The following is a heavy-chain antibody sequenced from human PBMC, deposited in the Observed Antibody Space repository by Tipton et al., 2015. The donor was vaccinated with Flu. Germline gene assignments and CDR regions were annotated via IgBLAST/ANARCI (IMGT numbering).Heavy chain of an antibody. J-gene: IGHJ6*03. CDR3: ARSIFGVVNYYYYYYMDV. CDR1: GGSASSGSYY. V-gene: IGHV4-61*01. D-gene: IGHD3-3*01. Sequence: TLSLTCTVSGGSASSGSYYWSWIRQPPGKGLEWIGYIYYSGSTNYNPSLKSRVTISVDTSKNQFSLKLSSVTAADTAVYYCARSIFGVVNYYYYYYMDVWGKGTTVTVSS. CDR2: IYYSGST.